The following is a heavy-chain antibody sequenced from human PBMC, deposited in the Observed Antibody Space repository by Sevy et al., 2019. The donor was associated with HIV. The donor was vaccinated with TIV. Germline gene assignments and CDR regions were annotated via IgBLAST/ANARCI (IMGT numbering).Heavy chain of an antibody. CDR3: ARDQTTSGWYPIDY. D-gene: IGHD6-19*01. V-gene: IGHV3-48*01. Sequence: GGSLRLSCAASGFTFSGHNFNWVRQAPGKGLEWLSYISTGGVTIYYADSVRGRFTISRDNAKNSLYLQMNSLRAEDTAIYYCARDQTTSGWYPIDYWGQGTLVTVSS. CDR1: GFTFSGHN. J-gene: IGHJ4*02. CDR2: ISTGGVTI.